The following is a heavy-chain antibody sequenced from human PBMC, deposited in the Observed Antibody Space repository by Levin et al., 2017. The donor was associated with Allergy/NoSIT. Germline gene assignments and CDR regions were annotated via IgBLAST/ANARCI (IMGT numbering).Heavy chain of an antibody. Sequence: GGSLRLSCAASGFTFSNAWMSWVRQAPGKGLEWVGRIKSKTDGGTTDYAAPVKGRFTISRDDSKNTLYLQMNSLKTEDTAVYYCTIHIRRYSSGRRGSQDDYWGQGTLVTVSS. CDR1: GFTFSNAW. CDR2: IKSKTDGGTT. D-gene: IGHD6-19*01. CDR3: TIHIRRYSSGRRGSQDDY. J-gene: IGHJ4*02. V-gene: IGHV3-15*01.